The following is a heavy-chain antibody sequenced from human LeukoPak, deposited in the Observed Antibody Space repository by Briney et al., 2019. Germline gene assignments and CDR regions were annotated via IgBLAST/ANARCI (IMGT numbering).Heavy chain of an antibody. CDR3: AKWRRGHYYGSGTELDY. CDR2: ISTSSIYI. J-gene: IGHJ4*02. D-gene: IGHD3-10*01. Sequence: GGSLRLSCTASGFTFSSYSMNWVRQAPGKGLEWVSSISTSSIYIYYADSVKGRFTISRDNARKSLWLQMNSLRTDDTAVYYCAKWRRGHYYGSGTELDYWGQGTLVTVSS. V-gene: IGHV3-21*01. CDR1: GFTFSSYS.